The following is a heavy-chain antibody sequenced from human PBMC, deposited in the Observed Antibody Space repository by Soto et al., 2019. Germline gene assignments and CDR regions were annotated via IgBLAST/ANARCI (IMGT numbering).Heavy chain of an antibody. Sequence: QVQLQESGPGLVKPSETLSLTCTVSGGSISSYYWSWIRQPPGKGLEWIGDIYHSGSTNYNPSLKSRVTTSVDTSKSQFSLKLSSVTAADTAVYYCATYSGYVTEAFDICGQGTMVTVSS. D-gene: IGHD5-12*01. J-gene: IGHJ3*02. CDR1: GGSISSYY. CDR3: ATYSGYVTEAFDI. V-gene: IGHV4-59*08. CDR2: IYHSGST.